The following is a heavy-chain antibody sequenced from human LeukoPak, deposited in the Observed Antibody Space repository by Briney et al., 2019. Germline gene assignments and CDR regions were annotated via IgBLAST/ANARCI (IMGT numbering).Heavy chain of an antibody. CDR3: ARATGNSDHSPQEPIDLYFDL. Sequence: ASVKVSCKASGGTFGSYATSWVRQAPGQGLEWMGGIIPIFGAANYAQKFQGRVTITADESTSTAYMELRSLRSEDTAVYYCARATGNSDHSPQEPIDLYFDLWGRGTLVTVSS. J-gene: IGHJ2*01. CDR2: IIPIFGAA. V-gene: IGHV1-69*01. CDR1: GGTFGSYA. D-gene: IGHD4-23*01.